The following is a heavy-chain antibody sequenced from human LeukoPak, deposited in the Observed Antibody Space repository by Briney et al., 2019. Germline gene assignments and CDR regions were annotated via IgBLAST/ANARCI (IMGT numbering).Heavy chain of an antibody. J-gene: IGHJ5*01. CDR1: GGSISSFY. CDR3: ASKALSCRASSCYPNWFDS. D-gene: IGHD2-15*01. V-gene: IGHV4-59*08. Sequence: KPSETLSLTCTVSGGSISSFYWNWIRQPPGKGLEWIGYIYSSGSTNYNPSLKSRVTISVDTSKNQLSLKLRSVTAADTTVSCCASKALSCRASSCYPNWFDSWGQGILVTVSS. CDR2: IYSSGST.